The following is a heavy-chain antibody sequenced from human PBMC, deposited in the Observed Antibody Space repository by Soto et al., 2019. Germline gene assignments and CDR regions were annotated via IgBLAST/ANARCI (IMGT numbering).Heavy chain of an antibody. CDR1: GFTFSNYE. Sequence: GESLKISCAVSGFTFSNYEWNWVRQAPGKGLEWISYIDTSGDAMFYADSVKGRFAVSRDNTMNSLYLQMDSLRAEDTAAYYCARESIGCGGDCLDYWGQGTLVTVSS. J-gene: IGHJ4*02. V-gene: IGHV3-48*03. CDR3: ARESIGCGGDCLDY. CDR2: IDTSGDAM. D-gene: IGHD2-21*01.